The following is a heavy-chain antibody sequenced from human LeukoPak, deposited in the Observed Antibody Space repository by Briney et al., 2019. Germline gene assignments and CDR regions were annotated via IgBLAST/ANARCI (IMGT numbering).Heavy chain of an antibody. D-gene: IGHD2-15*01. CDR3: ARDGCSGGSCYSDY. CDR2: IIPIFGTA. CDR1: GYTFTGYY. J-gene: IGHJ4*02. V-gene: IGHV1-69*06. Sequence: GASVKVSCKASGYTFTGYYMHWVRQAPGQGLEWMGGIIPIFGTANYAQKFQGRVTITADKSTSTAYMELSSLRSEDTAVYYCARDGCSGGSCYSDYWGQGTLVTVSS.